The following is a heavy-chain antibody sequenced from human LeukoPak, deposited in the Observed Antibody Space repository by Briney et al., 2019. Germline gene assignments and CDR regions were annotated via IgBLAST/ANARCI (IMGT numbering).Heavy chain of an antibody. Sequence: SETLSLTCVVSGDSMSSGNYYWSWIRQPAGKGLEWIGRIYPSGNTNYSPSLKSRATISVDMSKNQFSLKLSSVTAADTAVYYCAGDATYYSDPSAYKDAFDTWGQGTVVTVSS. V-gene: IGHV4-61*02. D-gene: IGHD3-16*01. CDR2: IYPSGNT. CDR3: AGDATYYSDPSAYKDAFDT. CDR1: GDSMSSGNYY. J-gene: IGHJ3*02.